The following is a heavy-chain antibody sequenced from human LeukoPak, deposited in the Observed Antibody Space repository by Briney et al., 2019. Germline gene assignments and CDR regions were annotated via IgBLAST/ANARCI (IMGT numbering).Heavy chain of an antibody. D-gene: IGHD5-24*01. CDR2: INHSGST. Sequence: SETLSLTCAAYGGSFSGYYWSWIRQPPGKGLEWIGEINHSGSTNYNPSLKSRVTISVDTSKNQFSLKLSSVTAADTAVYYCARVSSGYNSGGTDYWGQGTLVTVSS. J-gene: IGHJ4*02. V-gene: IGHV4-34*01. CDR1: GGSFSGYY. CDR3: ARVSSGYNSGGTDY.